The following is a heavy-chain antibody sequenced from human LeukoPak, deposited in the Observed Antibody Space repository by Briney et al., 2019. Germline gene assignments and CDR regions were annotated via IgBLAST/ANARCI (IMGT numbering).Heavy chain of an antibody. J-gene: IGHJ4*02. CDR3: AKDCAYYSDSSGYYLVRAYDY. V-gene: IGHV3-23*01. CDR1: GFTFSSYA. Sequence: GGSLRLSCAASGFTFSSYAMSWVRQAPGKGLEWVSAVSGSAGSTYYADSVKGRFTISRDNSKNTLYLQMNSLRAEDTAVYYCAKDCAYYSDSSGYYLVRAYDYWGQGTLVTVSS. D-gene: IGHD3-22*01. CDR2: VSGSAGST.